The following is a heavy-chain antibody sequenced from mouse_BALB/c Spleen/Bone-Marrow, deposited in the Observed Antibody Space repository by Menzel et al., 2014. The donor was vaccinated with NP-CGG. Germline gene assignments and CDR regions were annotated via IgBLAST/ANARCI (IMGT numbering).Heavy chain of an antibody. CDR2: IDPANGNT. CDR3: ATTYSSGVFAY. D-gene: IGHD3-1*01. V-gene: IGHV14-3*02. CDR1: GFNIKDTY. Sequence: VQLQQPGAELVKPGASVKLSCTASGFNIKDTYMHWVKQRPEQGLEWIGRIDPANGNTKYDPKFQGKATITADTSSNTTYLQLSSLTSEDTAVYYCATTYSSGVFAYWGQGTLVTVSA. J-gene: IGHJ3*01.